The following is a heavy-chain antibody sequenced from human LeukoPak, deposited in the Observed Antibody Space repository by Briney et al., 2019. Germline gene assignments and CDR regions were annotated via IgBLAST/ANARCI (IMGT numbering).Heavy chain of an antibody. Sequence: SVKVSCKASGYTFTSYAIGWVRQAPGQGLEWMGGIIPIFGTANYAQKFQGRVTITADESTSTAYMELSSLRSEDTAVYYCARVAYRSYYYYMDVWGKGTTVTVSS. J-gene: IGHJ6*03. CDR3: ARVAYRSYYYYMDV. CDR1: GYTFTSYA. D-gene: IGHD4-11*01. CDR2: IIPIFGTA. V-gene: IGHV1-69*13.